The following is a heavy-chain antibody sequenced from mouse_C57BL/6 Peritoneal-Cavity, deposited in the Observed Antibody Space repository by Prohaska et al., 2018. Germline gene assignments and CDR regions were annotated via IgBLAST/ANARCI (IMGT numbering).Heavy chain of an antibody. Sequence: PGAELVKPGASVKLSCKASGYTFTSYWMQWVKQRPGQGLEWIGEIDPSDSYTNYNQKFKGKATVTVDTSSSTAYMQLSSLTSEDSAVYYCARQDTFAYWGQGTLVTVSA. V-gene: IGHV1-50*01. J-gene: IGHJ3*01. CDR1: GYTFTSYW. CDR3: ARQDTFAY. D-gene: IGHD3-3*01. CDR2: IDPSDSYT.